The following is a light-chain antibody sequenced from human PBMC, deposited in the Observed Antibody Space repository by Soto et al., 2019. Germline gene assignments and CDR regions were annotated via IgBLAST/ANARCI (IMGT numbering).Light chain of an antibody. V-gene: IGKV3-11*01. CDR2: DAS. Sequence: ETVLTQSPATLSLSPGERAILSCRASQSVSTYLAWYQQKPGQAPRLLISDASNRATSIPDRFSGSGSGTDFTITISRLEPEDFAIYYCPQRSSWPLTFGGGTKVEIK. J-gene: IGKJ4*01. CDR3: PQRSSWPLT. CDR1: QSVSTY.